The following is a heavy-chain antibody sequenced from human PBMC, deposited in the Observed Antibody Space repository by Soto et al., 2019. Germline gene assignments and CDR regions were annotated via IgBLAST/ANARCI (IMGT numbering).Heavy chain of an antibody. CDR2: IDPNSGGT. Sequence: ASVKVSCKASGYTFTGYYMHWVRQAPGQGLEWMGWIDPNSGGTNYAQKFQGWVTMTRDTSISTAYMELSRLRSDDTAVYYCARGGVGATMDYYFDYWGQGTLVTVSS. V-gene: IGHV1-2*04. CDR3: ARGGVGATMDYYFDY. CDR1: GYTFTGYY. J-gene: IGHJ4*02. D-gene: IGHD1-26*01.